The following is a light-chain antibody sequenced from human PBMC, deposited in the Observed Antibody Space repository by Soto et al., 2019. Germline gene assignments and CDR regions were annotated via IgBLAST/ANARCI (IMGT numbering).Light chain of an antibody. Sequence: QAVVTQPPSVSVAPGQRVTISCTGNSSNIGAGYDVHWYQQLPGKAPKLLIFGNSHRPSGVPDRFFGSKSGTSASLAITGLQAEDEADYYCQSYDRSLSGSVFGGGTKVTVL. CDR2: GNS. V-gene: IGLV1-40*01. J-gene: IGLJ3*02. CDR3: QSYDRSLSGSV. CDR1: SSNIGAGYD.